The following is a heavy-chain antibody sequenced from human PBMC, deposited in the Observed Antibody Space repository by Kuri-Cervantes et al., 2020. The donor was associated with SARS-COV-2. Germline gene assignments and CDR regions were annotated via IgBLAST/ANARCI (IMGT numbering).Heavy chain of an antibody. CDR1: GGSFSGYY. V-gene: IGHV4-59*08. CDR2: IYYSGST. J-gene: IGHJ6*02. Sequence: SETLSLTCAVYGGSFSGYYWSWIRQPPGKGLEWIGYIYYSGSTNYNPSLKSRVTISVDRSKTQFSLRLTSVTAADTAVYYCTRSHYSTSRFFYYSLDVWGQGTTVTVSS. CDR3: TRSHYSTSRFFYYSLDV. D-gene: IGHD6-6*01.